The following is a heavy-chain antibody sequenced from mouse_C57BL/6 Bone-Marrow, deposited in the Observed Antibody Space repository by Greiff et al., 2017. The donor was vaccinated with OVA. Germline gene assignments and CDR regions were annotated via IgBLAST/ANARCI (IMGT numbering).Heavy chain of an antibody. V-gene: IGHV1-82*01. J-gene: IGHJ1*03. CDR1: GYAFSSSW. CDR3: AREGDYALYFDV. D-gene: IGHD1-1*02. Sequence: VQLQQSGPELVKPGASVKISCKASGYAFSSSWMNWVKQRPGKGLEWIGRIYPGDGDTNYNGKFKGKATLTADKSSSTAYMQLSSLTSEDSAVYFCAREGDYALYFDVWGTGTTVTVSS. CDR2: IYPGDGDT.